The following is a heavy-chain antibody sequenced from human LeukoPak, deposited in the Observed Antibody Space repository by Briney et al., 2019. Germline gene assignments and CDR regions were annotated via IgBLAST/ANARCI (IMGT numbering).Heavy chain of an antibody. V-gene: IGHV4-59*01. CDR2: ISYSGST. J-gene: IGHJ4*02. D-gene: IGHD7-27*01. CDR3: ARSPALGRKFFYFDY. Sequence: SETLSLTCTVSGAPINTYYWSWIRQPPGKGLEWIGYISYSGSTNYNPSLTSRVVVSVDTSKNQFSLKLSSVTAADTAIYYCARSPALGRKFFYFDYWGQGTLVTVSS. CDR1: GAPINTYY.